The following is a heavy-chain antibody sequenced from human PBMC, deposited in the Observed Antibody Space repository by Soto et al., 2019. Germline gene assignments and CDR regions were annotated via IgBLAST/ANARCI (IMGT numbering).Heavy chain of an antibody. CDR3: ARDRRSWGDCGGDCAGGGMDV. D-gene: IGHD2-21*02. CDR1: GFTFSSYG. CDR2: IWYDGSNK. Sequence: QVQLVESGGGVVQPGRSLRLSCAASGFTFSSYGMHWVRQAPGKGLEWVAVIWYDGSNKYYADSVKGRFTISRDNSKNTLYKQMTSLRAGDTAVYYCARDRRSWGDCGGDCAGGGMDVWGQGTTVTVSS. J-gene: IGHJ6*02. V-gene: IGHV3-33*01.